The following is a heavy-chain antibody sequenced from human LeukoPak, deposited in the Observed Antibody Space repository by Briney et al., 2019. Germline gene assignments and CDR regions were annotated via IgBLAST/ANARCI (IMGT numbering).Heavy chain of an antibody. CDR1: GGTFSGYA. D-gene: IGHD3-9*01. CDR3: AAQHYDILTGYYNY. CDR2: IIPIFGTA. J-gene: IGHJ4*02. V-gene: IGHV1-69*05. Sequence: GSSVKVSCKASGGTFSGYAISWVRQAPGQGREWMEGIIPIFGTANYAQKFQGRVTITTDESTSTAYMELSSLRSEDTAVYYCAAQHYDILTGYYNYWGQGTLVTVSS.